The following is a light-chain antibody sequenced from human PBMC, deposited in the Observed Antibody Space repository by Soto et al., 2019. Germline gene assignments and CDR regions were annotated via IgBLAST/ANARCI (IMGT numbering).Light chain of an antibody. CDR2: DVT. CDR1: SSDVGGYNY. V-gene: IGLV2-14*01. CDR3: SSYRSSSTVVV. Sequence: QSALTQPASVSGSPGQSITISCTGTSSDVGGYNYVSWYQQHPGKAPRLIIYDVTNRPSGVSDRFSGSKSDNTASLTISGLQAEDEADYYCSSYRSSSTVVVFGGGTKLTVL. J-gene: IGLJ2*01.